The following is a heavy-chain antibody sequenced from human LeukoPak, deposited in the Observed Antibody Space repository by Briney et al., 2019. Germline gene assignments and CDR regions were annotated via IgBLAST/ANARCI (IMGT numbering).Heavy chain of an antibody. CDR2: IRSKANSYAT. CDR1: GFTFSSYW. J-gene: IGHJ4*02. V-gene: IGHV3-73*01. D-gene: IGHD2-21*02. CDR3: AGSIAYCGGDCRLGDY. Sequence: GGSLRLSCAASGFTFSSYWMSWVRQAPGKGLEWVGGIRSKANSYATAYAASVKGRFTISRDDSKNTAYLQMNSLRAEDTAMYYCAGSIAYCGGDCRLGDYWGQGTLVTVSS.